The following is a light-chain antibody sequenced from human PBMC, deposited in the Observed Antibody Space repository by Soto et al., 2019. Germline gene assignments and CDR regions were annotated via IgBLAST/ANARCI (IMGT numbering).Light chain of an antibody. CDR2: KAS. CDR1: QTISSW. CDR3: QQYSTHMWT. J-gene: IGKJ1*01. V-gene: IGKV1-5*03. Sequence: DIQMTQSPSTLSGSVGDRVTITCRASQTISSWLAWYQQKPGKAPNLLIYKASTLQSGVPSRFSGSGSGTEFTLTISSLQPDDFATYYCQQYSTHMWTFGQGTKVDI.